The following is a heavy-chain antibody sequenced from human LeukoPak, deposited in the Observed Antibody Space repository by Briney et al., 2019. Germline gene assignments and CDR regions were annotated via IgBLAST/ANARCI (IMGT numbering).Heavy chain of an antibody. Sequence: PGGSLRLSCAASGFTFSSYSMTWVRQAPGKGLEWVAVISYDGSNKYYADSVKGRFTISRDNSKNTLYLQMNSLRAEDTAVYYCARDRGSGGSCCTSVGPYYFDYWGQGTLVTVSS. CDR3: ARDRGSGGSCCTSVGPYYFDY. J-gene: IGHJ4*02. D-gene: IGHD2-15*01. CDR2: ISYDGSNK. V-gene: IGHV3-30*03. CDR1: GFTFSSYS.